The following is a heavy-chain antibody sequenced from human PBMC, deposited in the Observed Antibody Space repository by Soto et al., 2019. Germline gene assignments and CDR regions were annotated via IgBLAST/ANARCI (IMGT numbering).Heavy chain of an antibody. CDR3: ARDAHRITGTTGWFDP. D-gene: IGHD1-7*01. CDR1: GGSISSGGYY. J-gene: IGHJ5*02. Sequence: QVQLQESGPGLVKPSQTLSLTCTVSGGSISSGGYYWSWIRQHPGKGLEWIGYIYYSGSTYYNPYLKSRVTISVDTSKNQFSLKLSSVTAADTAVYYCARDAHRITGTTGWFDPWGQGTLVTVSS. V-gene: IGHV4-31*03. CDR2: IYYSGST.